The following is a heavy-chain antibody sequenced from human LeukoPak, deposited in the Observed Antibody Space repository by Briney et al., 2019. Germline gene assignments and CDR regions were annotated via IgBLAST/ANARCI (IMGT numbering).Heavy chain of an antibody. CDR3: TRGLGVTAIPHY. D-gene: IGHD2-21*02. CDR1: GFTVSSNY. V-gene: IGHV3-66*01. Sequence: GGSLRLSCAASGFTVSSNYMSWVRQAPGKGLGWVSVIYSNGRTYYADSVKDRFTISRDNSKNTVSLQMSSLRAEDTALYYCTRGLGVTAIPHYWGQGTLVTVSS. CDR2: IYSNGRT. J-gene: IGHJ4*02.